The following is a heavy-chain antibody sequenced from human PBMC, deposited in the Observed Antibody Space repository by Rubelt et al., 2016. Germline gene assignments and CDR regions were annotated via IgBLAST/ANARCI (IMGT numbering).Heavy chain of an antibody. D-gene: IGHD4-17*01. CDR3: ARKGDYGDEGWFDP. CDR1: GGSISSSSYY. CDR2: IYYSGST. J-gene: IGHJ5*02. Sequence: QLQLQESGPGLVKPSETLSLTCTVSGGSISSSSYYWGWIRQPPGKGLEWIGSIYYSGSTYYNPSPKGRVTISVDTSKNHFALKLSSVTAADTAVYYCARKGDYGDEGWFDPWGQGTLVTVSS. V-gene: IGHV4-39*07.